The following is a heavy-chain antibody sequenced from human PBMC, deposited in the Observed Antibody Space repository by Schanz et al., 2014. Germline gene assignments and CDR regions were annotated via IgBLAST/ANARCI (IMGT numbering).Heavy chain of an antibody. Sequence: EVQLLESGGGLVQPGGSLRLSCAASGFTFSSYAMTWVRQAPGMGLEWVSAISGSGGSTYYADSVKGRFTISRDNSKSTLYLQMNSLRAGDAAVYYCARGLIAAAGGAFDYWGQGTLVAVSA. CDR2: ISGSGGST. V-gene: IGHV3-23*01. CDR3: ARGLIAAAGGAFDY. J-gene: IGHJ4*02. CDR1: GFTFSSYA. D-gene: IGHD6-13*01.